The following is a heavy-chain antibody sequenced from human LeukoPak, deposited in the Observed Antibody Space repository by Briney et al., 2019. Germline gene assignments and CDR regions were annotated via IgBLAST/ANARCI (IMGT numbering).Heavy chain of an antibody. J-gene: IGHJ4*02. CDR2: IYHSGST. CDR1: GGSISSGGYY. CDR3: ARDRSSSSGAVTIDS. D-gene: IGHD6-6*01. Sequence: SQTLSLTCTVSGGSISSGGYYWSWIRQPPGKGLEWIGYIYHSGSTYYNPSLKSRVTISVDRSKNQFSLKLSSVTAADTAVYYCARDRSSSSGAVTIDSWGQGTLVTVSS. V-gene: IGHV4-30-2*01.